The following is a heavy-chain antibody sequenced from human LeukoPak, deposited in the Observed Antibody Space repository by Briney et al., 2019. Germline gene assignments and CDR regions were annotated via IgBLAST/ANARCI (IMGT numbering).Heavy chain of an antibody. V-gene: IGHV3-74*01. J-gene: IGHJ4*02. D-gene: IGHD1-7*01. Sequence: GGSLRLSCAASGFTFSSYWMHWVRQAPGKGLVWVSRINSDGSSTSYADSVKGRFTISRDNAKNTVYLQMNSLRAEDTALYYCARAGLYNWNYEGTAYFDYWGQGTLVTVSS. CDR1: GFTFSSYW. CDR3: ARAGLYNWNYEGTAYFDY. CDR2: INSDGSST.